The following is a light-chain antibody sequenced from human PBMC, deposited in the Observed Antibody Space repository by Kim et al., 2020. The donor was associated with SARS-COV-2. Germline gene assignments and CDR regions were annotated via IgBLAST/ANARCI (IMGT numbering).Light chain of an antibody. CDR1: SGHSSNP. CDR2: LNSDGSH. Sequence: QPVLTQSPSASASLGASVKLTCTLSSGHSSNPIAWHQQQAEKGPRYLMTLNSDGSHSKGDGIPDRFSGSSSGAERYLTISGLQSDDEAYYYCQTWGTGIWVFGGGTQLTVL. J-gene: IGLJ3*02. CDR3: QTWGTGIWV. V-gene: IGLV4-69*01.